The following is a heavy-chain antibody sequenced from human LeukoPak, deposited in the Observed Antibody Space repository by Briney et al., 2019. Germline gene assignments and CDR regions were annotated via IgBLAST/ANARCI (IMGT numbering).Heavy chain of an antibody. J-gene: IGHJ4*02. CDR2: VYYSGAT. CDR1: GGSVNDGNYY. CDR3: ARRFTTYYADSGSFSHFDY. V-gene: IGHV4-39*01. D-gene: IGHD3-10*01. Sequence: KPSETLSLTCTVSGGSVNDGNYYWNWIRLPPGKGLEWIGSVYYSGATYYTPSLKSRVTISIDTSKNQFSLKLRSVTAADTATYFCARRFTTYYADSGSFSHFDYWGQGTLATVSS.